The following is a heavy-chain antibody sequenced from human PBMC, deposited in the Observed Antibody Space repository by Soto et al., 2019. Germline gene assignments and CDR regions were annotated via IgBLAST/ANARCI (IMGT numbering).Heavy chain of an antibody. J-gene: IGHJ4*02. Sequence: GGSLRLSCAASGFTFSSYAMSWVRQAPGKGLEWVANIKKDGSEKYYVDSVKGRFTISRDNDKNSLYLQMNSLRAEDTAVYYCARVRGPYYFDYWGQGTLVTVSS. D-gene: IGHD3-10*01. CDR1: GFTFSSYA. CDR2: IKKDGSEK. CDR3: ARVRGPYYFDY. V-gene: IGHV3-7*03.